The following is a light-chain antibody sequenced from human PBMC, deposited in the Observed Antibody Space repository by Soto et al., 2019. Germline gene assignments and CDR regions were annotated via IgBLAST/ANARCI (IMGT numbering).Light chain of an antibody. CDR3: AAWDYSLGRWV. CDR1: SSDIGRNY. J-gene: IGLJ3*02. CDR2: RNN. V-gene: IGLV1-47*01. Sequence: QSVPTQPPSASGTPGQRVTISCSGSSSDIGRNYVYWYQQLPGTAPKLLIYRNNERPSGVPDRFSGSKAGTSASLALSGLRSEDEADYYCAAWDYSLGRWVFGGGTKLTV.